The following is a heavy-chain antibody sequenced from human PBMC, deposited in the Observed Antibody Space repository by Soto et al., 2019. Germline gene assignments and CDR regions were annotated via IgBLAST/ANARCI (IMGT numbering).Heavy chain of an antibody. CDR2: ITDNGSNT. V-gene: IGHV3-23*01. Sequence: GGSLRLSCAASGFTFSSYAMSWVRQAPGKGLEWVAAITDNGSNTYYADSVKGRFTISRDNSKNTLYLQMNSLRAEDTAVYYCAKDSRYCSSTSCYLFDYWGQGTLVTVSS. CDR1: GFTFSSYA. J-gene: IGHJ4*02. CDR3: AKDSRYCSSTSCYLFDY. D-gene: IGHD2-2*01.